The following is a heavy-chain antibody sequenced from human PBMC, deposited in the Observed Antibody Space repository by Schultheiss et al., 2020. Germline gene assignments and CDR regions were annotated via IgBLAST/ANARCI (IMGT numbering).Heavy chain of an antibody. V-gene: IGHV1-2*02. CDR1: GYTLTELS. CDR2: INPSGGT. D-gene: IGHD1-26*01. Sequence: ASVKVSCKVSGYTLTELSMHWVRQAPGQGLEWMGIINPSGGTNYAQKFQGRVTMTRDTSISTAYMELSRLRSDDTAVYYCAREFGYSGSYSNRASTFDYWGQGTLVTVSS. CDR3: AREFGYSGSYSNRASTFDY. J-gene: IGHJ4*02.